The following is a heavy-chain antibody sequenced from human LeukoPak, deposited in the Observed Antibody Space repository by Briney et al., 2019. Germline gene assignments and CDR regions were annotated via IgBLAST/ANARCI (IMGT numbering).Heavy chain of an antibody. CDR1: GFTFSSYS. CDR2: ISSSSAYI. J-gene: IGHJ4*02. CDR3: ARGGGAHFDY. Sequence: GGSLRLSCAASGFTFSSYSMNWVRQAPGKGLEWVSSISSSSAYIYYADSVKGRFTISRDNSKNTLYLQMNSLKAEDTAVYYCARGGGAHFDYWGQGTLVTVSS. D-gene: IGHD3-10*01. V-gene: IGHV3-21*04.